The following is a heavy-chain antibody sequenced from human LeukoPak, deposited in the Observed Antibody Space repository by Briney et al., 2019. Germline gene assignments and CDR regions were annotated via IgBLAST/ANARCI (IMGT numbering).Heavy chain of an antibody. Sequence: SETLSLTCSVSGGSISSFYWSWIRQPAGKGLEWIGRIYSTGRTNYNPSLKSRVAMSVDTSKNQISLKLNSVTAADTAVYYCARGLGSGWYFDYWGQGTLVTVSS. CDR3: ARGLGSGWYFDY. CDR1: GGSISSFY. J-gene: IGHJ4*02. V-gene: IGHV4-4*07. CDR2: IYSTGRT. D-gene: IGHD6-19*01.